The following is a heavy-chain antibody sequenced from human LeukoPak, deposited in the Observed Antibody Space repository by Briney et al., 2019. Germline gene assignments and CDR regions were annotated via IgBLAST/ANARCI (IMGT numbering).Heavy chain of an antibody. CDR3: ARLGTPVAGYFDY. CDR1: GYTFTGYY. CDR2: INPNSGGT. Sequence: AASVKVSCKASGYTFTGYYMHWVRQAPGQGLEWMGRINPNSGGTNYAQKFQGRVTMTRDTSISTAYMELSRLRSDDTAVYYCARLGTPVAGYFDYWGQGTLVTVSS. J-gene: IGHJ4*02. V-gene: IGHV1-2*06. D-gene: IGHD6-19*01.